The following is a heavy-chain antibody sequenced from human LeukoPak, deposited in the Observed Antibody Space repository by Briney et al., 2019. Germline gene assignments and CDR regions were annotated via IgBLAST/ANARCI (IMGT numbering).Heavy chain of an antibody. CDR2: ISSNGGSK. V-gene: IGHV3-64*05. D-gene: IGHD3-22*01. Sequence: GGSLRLFCSAFGFTFSSYAMHLVRQAPGKGLEYVSAISSNGGSKYYADSVKGRFTISKDNSKNTLYIQMSSLRAEDTAVYYCVKGQRYYDSSGYYSIEYFQHWGQGTLVTVSS. CDR3: VKGQRYYDSSGYYSIEYFQH. CDR1: GFTFSSYA. J-gene: IGHJ1*01.